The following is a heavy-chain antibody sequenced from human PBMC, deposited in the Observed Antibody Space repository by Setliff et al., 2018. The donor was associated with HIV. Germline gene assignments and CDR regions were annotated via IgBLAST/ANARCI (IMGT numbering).Heavy chain of an antibody. CDR3: ARHRAVAGANYFDF. Sequence: LSLTCAVSGYSISSGYYWGWIRQPPGKGLEWIGCIYQSGSTYYNVSLKSRVIISVDTSKNQFSLKLNSVTAADTAIFYCARHRAVAGANYFDFWGQGTLVTVSS. CDR2: IYQSGST. CDR1: GYSISSGYY. V-gene: IGHV4-38-2*01. D-gene: IGHD6-19*01. J-gene: IGHJ4*02.